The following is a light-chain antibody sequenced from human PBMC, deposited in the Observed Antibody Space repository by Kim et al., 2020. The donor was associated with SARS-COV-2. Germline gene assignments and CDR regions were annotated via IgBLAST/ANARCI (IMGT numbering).Light chain of an antibody. CDR2: LGS. Sequence: PASIPCKVSQSLRKSSGNNELDWYLQKPGQSPQLLIYLGSKRGSGGPGRFSGRGSGTEFTLKISRGEAEDGGVYYCMQALQTAPDTFGQGTEVEI. V-gene: IGKV2-28*01. CDR1: QSLRKSSGNNE. CDR3: MQALQTAPDT. J-gene: IGKJ2*01.